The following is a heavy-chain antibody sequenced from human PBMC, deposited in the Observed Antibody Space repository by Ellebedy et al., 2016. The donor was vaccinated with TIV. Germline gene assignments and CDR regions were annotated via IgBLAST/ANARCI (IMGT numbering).Heavy chain of an antibody. V-gene: IGHV4-30-2*01. CDR2: IYHSGST. D-gene: IGHD1-7*01. J-gene: IGHJ4*02. CDR1: GGSISSGDYS. CDR3: ARISGTTFDY. Sequence: SETLSLTXPVSGGSISSGDYSWSWIRLPPGKGLEWIGYIYHSGSTYYNPSLQSRVTISVDRSKNQFPLKLSSVTAADTAVYYCARISGTTFDYWGQGTLVTVSS.